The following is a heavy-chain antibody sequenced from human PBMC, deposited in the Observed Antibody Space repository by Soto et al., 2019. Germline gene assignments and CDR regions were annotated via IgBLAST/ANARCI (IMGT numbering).Heavy chain of an antibody. CDR2: INHSGST. CDR1: GGNFSGYD. Sequence: SETLSLTCAVYGGNFSGYDWSWIRQPPGKGLEWIGEINHSGSTNYNPSLKSRVTISVDTSKNQFSLKLGSVTAADTAVYYCARAWDSNYYGRPINHWGQGTLVTVSS. J-gene: IGHJ4*02. D-gene: IGHD4-4*01. CDR3: ARAWDSNYYGRPINH. V-gene: IGHV4-34*01.